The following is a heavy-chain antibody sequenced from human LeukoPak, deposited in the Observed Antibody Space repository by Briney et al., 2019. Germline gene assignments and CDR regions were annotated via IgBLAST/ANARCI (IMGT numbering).Heavy chain of an antibody. J-gene: IGHJ4*02. CDR2: IYYSGST. CDR1: GGSISSRNYY. D-gene: IGHD3-22*01. Sequence: SETLSLTCTVSGGSISSRNYYWGWIRQPPGKGLEWIGTIYYSGSTYYNPPLESRVTISVDTSKNQFSLRLSSVTAADTAVYYCARVTGYIVEDYFDYWGQGTLVTVSS. V-gene: IGHV4-39*07. CDR3: ARVTGYIVEDYFDY.